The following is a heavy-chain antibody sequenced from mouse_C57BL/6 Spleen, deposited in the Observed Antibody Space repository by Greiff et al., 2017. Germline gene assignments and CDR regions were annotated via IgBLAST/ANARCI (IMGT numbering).Heavy chain of an antibody. CDR1: GYSITSGYY. CDR3: ARGDSNYAMDY. D-gene: IGHD2-5*01. Sequence: EVHLVESGPGLVKPSQSLSLTCSVTGYSITSGYYWNWIRQFPGNKLEWMGYISYDGSNNYNPSLKNRISITRDTSKNQFFLKLNSVTTEDTATYYCARGDSNYAMDYWGQGTSVTVSS. CDR2: ISYDGSN. V-gene: IGHV3-6*01. J-gene: IGHJ4*01.